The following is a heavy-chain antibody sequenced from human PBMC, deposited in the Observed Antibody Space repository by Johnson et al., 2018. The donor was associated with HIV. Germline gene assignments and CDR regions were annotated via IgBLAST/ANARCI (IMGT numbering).Heavy chain of an antibody. CDR3: AKDRTVAARDAFDI. V-gene: IGHV3-23*01. Sequence: VQLMESGGGLVQPGGSLRLSCAASGFTFSSYAMSWVRQALGKGLEWVSAIGTAGDTYYPGSVKDRFIISRDNSKNTLYLQINSLRAEDTAVYYCAKDRTVAARDAFDIWGQGTMVTVSS. J-gene: IGHJ3*02. CDR1: GFTFSSYA. CDR2: IGTAGDT. D-gene: IGHD6-19*01.